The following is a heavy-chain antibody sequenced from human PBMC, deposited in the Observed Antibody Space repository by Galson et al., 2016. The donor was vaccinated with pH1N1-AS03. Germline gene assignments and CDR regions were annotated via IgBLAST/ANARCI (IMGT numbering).Heavy chain of an antibody. CDR1: GFDFSIYA. J-gene: IGHJ5*02. D-gene: IGHD3-3*01. Sequence: SLRLSCAASGFDFSIYAMHWVRQAPGKGLEWVSGIGGVDRSEWYAESVGGRFTVSRDNPKSTLYLQMNSLRGDDTAVYYCARGSGSPHWFDPWGQGTQVTVSS. CDR3: ARGSGSPHWFDP. CDR2: IGGVDRSE. V-gene: IGHV3-23*01.